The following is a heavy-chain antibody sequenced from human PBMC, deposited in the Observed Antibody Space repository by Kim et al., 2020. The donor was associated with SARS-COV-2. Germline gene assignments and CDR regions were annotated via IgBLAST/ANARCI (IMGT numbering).Heavy chain of an antibody. J-gene: IGHJ6*02. CDR1: GGSFSGYN. CDR3: ARGRAGVVPSPLLGLGPFYHYFAVDV. CDR2: IKHSGST. Sequence: SETLSLTCAVYGGSFSGYNWNWIRQPPGKGLEWIGEIKHSGSTNVSPSLKSRITISLDTSKSQFSLRLKSMTATDTAVYYCARGRAGVVPSPLLGLGPFYHYFAVDVWGRGTPVAVSS. D-gene: IGHD3-3*01. V-gene: IGHV4-34*01.